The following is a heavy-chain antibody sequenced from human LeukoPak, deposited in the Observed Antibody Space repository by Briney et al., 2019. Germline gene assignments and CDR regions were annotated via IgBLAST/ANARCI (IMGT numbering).Heavy chain of an antibody. D-gene: IGHD6-13*01. Sequence: GGSPTLSCAASGFTFSYHWMTWVRQAPGKGLEWVANIKNDGAVKNYVDSVKGRFTISRDNAKNSLYLQMSSLRAEDTAVYYCAKDSYSKGDFWGQGVLVTVSS. CDR2: IKNDGAVK. V-gene: IGHV3-7*01. J-gene: IGHJ4*02. CDR1: GFTFSYHW. CDR3: AKDSYSKGDF.